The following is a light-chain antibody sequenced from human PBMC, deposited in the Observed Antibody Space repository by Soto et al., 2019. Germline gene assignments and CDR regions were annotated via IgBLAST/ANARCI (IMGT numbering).Light chain of an antibody. Sequence: QSVLTQPPSASGTPGQRVTISCSGSNSNIGSNTVNWYQQLPGTAPKLMIYEVNKRPSGVPDRFSGSKSGNTASLTVSGLQAEDEADYYCSSYAGSSNVFGTGTKVTVL. CDR2: EVN. CDR3: SSYAGSSNV. J-gene: IGLJ1*01. CDR1: NSNIGSNT. V-gene: IGLV1-44*01.